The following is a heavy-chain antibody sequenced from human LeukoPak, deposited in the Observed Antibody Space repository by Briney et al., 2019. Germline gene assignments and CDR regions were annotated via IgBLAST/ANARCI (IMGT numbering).Heavy chain of an antibody. CDR3: ARVYYYDSSGYCFDY. CDR2: INHSGST. Sequence: PSETLSLTCAVYGGSFSGYYWSWIRQPPGKGLGWIGEINHSGSTNYNPSLKSRVTISVDTSKNQFSLKLSSVTAADTAVYYCARVYYYDSSGYCFDYWGQGTLVTVSS. J-gene: IGHJ4*02. CDR1: GGSFSGYY. D-gene: IGHD3-22*01. V-gene: IGHV4-34*01.